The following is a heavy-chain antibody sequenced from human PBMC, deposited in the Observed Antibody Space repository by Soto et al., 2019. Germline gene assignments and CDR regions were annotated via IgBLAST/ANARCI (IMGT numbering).Heavy chain of an antibody. CDR2: IIPIFGTA. CDR3: ARDLHYSSGWYDVAY. D-gene: IGHD6-19*01. J-gene: IGHJ4*02. Sequence: SVKVSCKASGGTFSSYAISWVRQAPGQGLEWMGGIIPIFGTANYAQKFQGRVTITADESTSTAYMELSSLRSEDTAVYYCARDLHYSSGWYDVAYWGQGTLVTVSS. V-gene: IGHV1-69*13. CDR1: GGTFSSYA.